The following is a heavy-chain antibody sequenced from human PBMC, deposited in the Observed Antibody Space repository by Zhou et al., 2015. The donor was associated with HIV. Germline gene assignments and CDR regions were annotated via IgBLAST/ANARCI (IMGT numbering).Heavy chain of an antibody. CDR2: IIPIFGTA. V-gene: IGHV1-69*06. J-gene: IGHJ6*02. CDR1: GGTFSSYA. Sequence: QVQLVQSGAEVQKPGSSVKVSCKASGGTFSSYAISWVRQAPGQGLEWMGGIIPIFGTANYAQKFQGRVTITADKSTSTAYMELSSLRSEDTAVYYCARDPDHYYDSSGYRYYYYGMDVWGQGTTVTVSS. D-gene: IGHD3-22*01. CDR3: ARDPDHYYDSSGYRYYYYGMDV.